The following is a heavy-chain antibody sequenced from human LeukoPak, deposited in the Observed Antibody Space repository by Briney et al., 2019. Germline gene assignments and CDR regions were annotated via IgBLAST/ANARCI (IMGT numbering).Heavy chain of an antibody. Sequence: QSGGSLRLSCAASGFTFSSYSMNWVRQAPGKGLEWVSYISSSSSTIYYADSVKGRFTISRDNARNSLYLQMNSLRAEDTAVYYCARDVDEAGDYWSQGTLVTVSS. CDR2: ISSSSSTI. J-gene: IGHJ4*02. CDR3: ARDVDEAGDY. CDR1: GFTFSSYS. V-gene: IGHV3-48*04. D-gene: IGHD5-12*01.